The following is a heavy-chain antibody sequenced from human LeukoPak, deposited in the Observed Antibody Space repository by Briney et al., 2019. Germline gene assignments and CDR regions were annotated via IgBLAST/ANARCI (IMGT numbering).Heavy chain of an antibody. D-gene: IGHD6-6*01. CDR2: ISAYNGNT. CDR1: GYTFTSHG. CDR3: ARLRAIAARPFTGFDY. J-gene: IGHJ4*02. V-gene: IGHV1-18*01. Sequence: ASVTVSFTASGYTFTSHGISWGRQAPGQGLEWMGWISAYNGNTNYAQKLQGRVTMTTDTSTSTAYMELRSLRSDDTAVYYCARLRAIAARPFTGFDYWGQGTLVTVSS.